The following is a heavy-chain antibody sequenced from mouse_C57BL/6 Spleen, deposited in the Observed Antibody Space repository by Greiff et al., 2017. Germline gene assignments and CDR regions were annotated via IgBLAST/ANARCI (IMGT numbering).Heavy chain of an antibody. CDR2: IYPGDGDT. D-gene: IGHD2-2*01. CDR1: GYAFSSYW. V-gene: IGHV1-80*01. Sequence: VKLQESGAELVKPGASVKISCKASGYAFSSYWMNWVKQRPGKGLEWIGQIYPGDGDTNYNGKFKGKATLTADKSSSTAYMQLSSLTSEDSAVYFCARSWFYAMDYWGQGTSVTVSS. J-gene: IGHJ4*01. CDR3: ARSWFYAMDY.